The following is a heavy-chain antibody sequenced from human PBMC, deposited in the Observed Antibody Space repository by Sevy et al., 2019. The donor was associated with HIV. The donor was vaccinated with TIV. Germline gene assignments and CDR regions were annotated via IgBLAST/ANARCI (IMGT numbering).Heavy chain of an antibody. CDR1: GGSISSYY. J-gene: IGHJ4*02. CDR3: ARGGGYCSSTSCYGSLDY. CDR2: IYYSGST. Sequence: SETLSLTCTVSGGSISSYYWSWIRQPPAKGLEWIGYIYYSGSTNYNPSLKSRVTMSVDTSKNQFSLKLSSVTAADTAVYYCARGGGYCSSTSCYGSLDYWGQGTLVTVSS. D-gene: IGHD2-2*01. V-gene: IGHV4-59*01.